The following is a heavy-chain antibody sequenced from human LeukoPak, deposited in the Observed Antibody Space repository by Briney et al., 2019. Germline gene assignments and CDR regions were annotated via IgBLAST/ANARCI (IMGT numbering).Heavy chain of an antibody. V-gene: IGHV1-69*13. D-gene: IGHD2-2*01. CDR3: AKYRYQMLWFDP. CDR1: GGTFSSYA. J-gene: IGHJ5*02. Sequence: ASVKVSCKASGGTFSSYAISWVRQAPGQGLEWMGGIIPMFGTGKYAQEFQGRVTLTADESTSTAYMELSSLGSEDTAVYYCAKYRYQMLWFDPWGQGTLVTVSP. CDR2: IIPMFGTG.